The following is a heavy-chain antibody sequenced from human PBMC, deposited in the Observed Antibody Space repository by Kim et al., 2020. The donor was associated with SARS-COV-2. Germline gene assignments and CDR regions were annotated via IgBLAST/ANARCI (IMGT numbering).Heavy chain of an antibody. CDR1: GFTFSSYG. V-gene: IGHV3-33*05. J-gene: IGHJ6*02. D-gene: IGHD6-19*01. Sequence: GWSLRLSCAASGFTFSSYGMHWVRQAPGKGLEWVAVISYDGSNKYYADSVKGRFTISRDNSKNTLYLQMNSLRAEDTAVYYCARDPRRAVAGKHYYYGMDVWGQGTTVTVSS. CDR2: ISYDGSNK. CDR3: ARDPRRAVAGKHYYYGMDV.